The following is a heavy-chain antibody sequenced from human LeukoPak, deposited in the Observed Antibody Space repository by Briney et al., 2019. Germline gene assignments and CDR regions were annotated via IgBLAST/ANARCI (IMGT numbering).Heavy chain of an antibody. CDR3: AREGSYFFDD. CDR1: GFTFSTYE. D-gene: IGHD1-26*01. J-gene: IGHJ4*02. CDR2: ISSSGDTR. V-gene: IGHV3-48*03. Sequence: GGSLRLSCATSGFTFSTYEMNWVRQAPGKGLEWVSYISSSGDTRYYADSVKGRFTISRDNAEKSLYLQMNSLRVDDTAVYYCAREGSYFFDDWGQGTLVTVSS.